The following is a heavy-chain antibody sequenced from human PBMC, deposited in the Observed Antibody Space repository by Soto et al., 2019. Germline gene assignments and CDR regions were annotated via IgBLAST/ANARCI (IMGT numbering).Heavy chain of an antibody. D-gene: IGHD3-9*01. CDR1: GGSISSYY. CDR2: IYYSGST. J-gene: IGHJ5*02. Sequence: SETLSLTCTVSGGSISSYYWSWIRQPPGKGLEWIGYIYYSGSTNYNPSLKSRVTISVDTSKNQFSLKLSSVTAADTAVYYCARGGMPIYDILTGYYRNNWFDTWGQGTLVTVSS. CDR3: ARGGMPIYDILTGYYRNNWFDT. V-gene: IGHV4-59*01.